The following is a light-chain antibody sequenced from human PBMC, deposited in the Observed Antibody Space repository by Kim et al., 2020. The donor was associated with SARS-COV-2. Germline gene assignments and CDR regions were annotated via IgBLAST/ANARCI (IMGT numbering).Light chain of an antibody. CDR3: QLWDSRTDQPV. J-gene: IGLJ3*02. CDR2: YDG. Sequence: APGKTASITCGGDIVGDEVVHWYQRKAGQAPGLVIFYDGDRPSEIPERFSGSKSGNTATLTITRVEVGDEADYYCQLWDSRTDQPVFGGGTQLAVL. V-gene: IGLV3-21*04. CDR1: IVGDEV.